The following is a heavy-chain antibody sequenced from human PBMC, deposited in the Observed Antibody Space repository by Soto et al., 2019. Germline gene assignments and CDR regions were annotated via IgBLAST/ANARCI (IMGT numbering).Heavy chain of an antibody. Sequence: SETLSLTCTVSGGSISGYYWSWIRQPPGKGLEWIGYIFYRGNTLYNPSLQSRVTISVDTSKNQFFLGLTSVTAADTAVYYCTRHAIIPKLQYGMDVWGQGASVTVS. J-gene: IGHJ6*02. CDR3: TRHAIIPKLQYGMDV. D-gene: IGHD1-1*01. CDR1: GGSISGYY. V-gene: IGHV4-59*01. CDR2: IFYRGNT.